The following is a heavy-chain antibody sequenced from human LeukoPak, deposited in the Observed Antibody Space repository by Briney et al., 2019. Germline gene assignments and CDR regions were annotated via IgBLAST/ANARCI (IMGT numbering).Heavy chain of an antibody. V-gene: IGHV3-66*02. Sequence: GGSLRLSCTASGFTVSSNYMSWVRQAPGKGLEWVSVIYSGGSTYYADSVKGRFTISRDNSKNTLYLQMNSLRAEDTAVYYCARSPSPGYSYGYYFDYWGQGTLVTVSS. CDR1: GFTVSSNY. CDR3: ARSPSPGYSYGYYFDY. D-gene: IGHD5-18*01. CDR2: IYSGGST. J-gene: IGHJ4*02.